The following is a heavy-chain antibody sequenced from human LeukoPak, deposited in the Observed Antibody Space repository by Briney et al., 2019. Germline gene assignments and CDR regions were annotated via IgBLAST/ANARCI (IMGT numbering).Heavy chain of an antibody. Sequence: KPSETLSLTCTVSGDSISSYYWSWIRQPAGKGLEFIGRIYSSGSTNYNPSLKSRVTMSVDTSKNQFSLKLYSVTAADTAMFYCARLAYGDYYFDHWGQGTLVTVSS. CDR1: GDSISSYY. CDR3: ARLAYGDYYFDH. V-gene: IGHV4-4*07. J-gene: IGHJ4*02. D-gene: IGHD4-17*01. CDR2: IYSSGST.